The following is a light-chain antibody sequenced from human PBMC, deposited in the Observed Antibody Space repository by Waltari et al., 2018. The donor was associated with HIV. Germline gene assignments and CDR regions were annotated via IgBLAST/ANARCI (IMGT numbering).Light chain of an antibody. CDR1: SSNIGRNT. CDR2: CNN. J-gene: IGLJ2*01. CDR3: ALWDDSLNGVL. Sequence: QSELSQPPSASGTPGQRVAISCSGSSSNIGRNTVNWYQQLPGTAPKLLIYCNNQRPSVVPDRFSGSKSGTSASLAITGLQSEDEADYYCALWDDSLNGVLFGGGTKLTVL. V-gene: IGLV1-44*01.